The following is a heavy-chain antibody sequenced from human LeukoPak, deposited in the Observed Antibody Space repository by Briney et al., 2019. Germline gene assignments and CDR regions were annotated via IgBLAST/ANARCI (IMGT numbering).Heavy chain of an antibody. CDR1: GGSFSGYY. J-gene: IGHJ4*02. Sequence: SETLSLTCAVYGGSFSGYYWSWIRQPPGKGLEWIGEINHSGSTNYNPSLKSRVTISVDTSKNQFSLRLTSVTAADTTVYYCARQTGSGLFILPGGQGTLVTVSS. V-gene: IGHV4-34*01. D-gene: IGHD3/OR15-3a*01. CDR2: INHSGST. CDR3: ARQTGSGLFILP.